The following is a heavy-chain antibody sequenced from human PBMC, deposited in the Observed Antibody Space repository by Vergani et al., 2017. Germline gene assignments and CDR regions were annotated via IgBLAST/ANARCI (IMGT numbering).Heavy chain of an antibody. CDR2: IYSGGST. J-gene: IGHJ4*02. D-gene: IGHD6-13*01. V-gene: IGHV3-53*01. CDR1: GFTVSSNY. Sequence: EVQLVESGGGLIQPGGSLRLSCAASGFTVSSNYMSWVRRAPGKGLEWVSVIYSGGSTYYADSVKGRFTISRDNSKNTLYLQMNSLRAEDTAVYYCASGPYSSSWTGGYWGQGTLVTVSS. CDR3: ASGPYSSSWTGGY.